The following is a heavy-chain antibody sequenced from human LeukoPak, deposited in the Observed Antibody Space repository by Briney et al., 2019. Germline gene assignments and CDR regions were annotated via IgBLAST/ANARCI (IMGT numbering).Heavy chain of an antibody. CDR1: GFTFSNYW. CDR3: TRFSRSSSSNY. J-gene: IGHJ4*02. D-gene: IGHD6-6*01. V-gene: IGHV3-7*01. Sequence: GGSLRLSCAASGFTFSNYWMSWVRQAPGKGLEWVAIIRQDGSQKEYVDSVKGRFTISRGNAKNSLYLEMNSLRAEDTAVYYCTRFSRSSSSNYWGQGTLVTVSS. CDR2: IRQDGSQK.